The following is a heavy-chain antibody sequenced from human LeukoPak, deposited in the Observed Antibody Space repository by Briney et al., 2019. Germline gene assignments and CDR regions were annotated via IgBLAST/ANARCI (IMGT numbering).Heavy chain of an antibody. V-gene: IGHV4-39*01. CDR1: GGSIRSTVHY. D-gene: IGHD4-17*01. CDR3: ARDFGDFRTDY. Sequence: SETLSLTCTVSGGSIRSTVHYWAWIRQSPGKGLEWIGSSDYSGGTTYNPPLKSRVTVSVDTSKNQFSLKLTSVTAADTAVYYCARDFGDFRTDYWGQGTLVTVSS. CDR2: SDYSGGT. J-gene: IGHJ4*02.